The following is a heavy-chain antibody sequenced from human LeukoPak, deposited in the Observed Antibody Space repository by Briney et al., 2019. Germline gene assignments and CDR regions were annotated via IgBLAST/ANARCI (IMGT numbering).Heavy chain of an antibody. Sequence: SQTLSLTCTVSGGSISSGGYYWSWIRQHPGEGLEWIGYIYYSGSTYYNPSLKSRVTISVDTSKSQFSLKLSSVTAADTAVYYCARAVVTASDAFDIWGQGTMVTVSS. J-gene: IGHJ3*02. CDR1: GGSISSGGYY. CDR3: ARAVVTASDAFDI. V-gene: IGHV4-31*03. D-gene: IGHD2-21*02. CDR2: IYYSGST.